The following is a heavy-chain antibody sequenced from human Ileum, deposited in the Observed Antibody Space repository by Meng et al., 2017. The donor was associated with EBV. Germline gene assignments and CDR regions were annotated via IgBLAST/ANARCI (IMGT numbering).Heavy chain of an antibody. J-gene: IGHJ4*02. Sequence: QVQLQESGPGLVKPSGTLSLTCDVSGVSISGNYWSWIRQSPVKGLEWIGVFYEGTTNYNPSLKSRATIAAGPANNQISLRLSSVTSADTAVYYCAKGGQWDPLDSWGRGILVTVSS. V-gene: IGHV4-59*01. CDR1: GVSISGNY. D-gene: IGHD1-26*01. CDR3: AKGGQWDPLDS. CDR2: FYEGTT.